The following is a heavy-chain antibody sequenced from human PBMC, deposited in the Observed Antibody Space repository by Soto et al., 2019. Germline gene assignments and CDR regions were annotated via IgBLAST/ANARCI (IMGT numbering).Heavy chain of an antibody. Sequence: SETLSLTCAVSGGSISSSNWWSWVRQPPGKGLEWIGVIYHSGSTNYNPSLKSRVTISVDKSKNQFSLKLSSVTAADTAVYYCARASRSHSRDRSRTEEDAFDIWGQGIMVTVPS. V-gene: IGHV4-4*02. J-gene: IGHJ3*02. D-gene: IGHD1-26*01. CDR3: ARASRSHSRDRSRTEEDAFDI. CDR1: GGSISSSNW. CDR2: IYHSGST.